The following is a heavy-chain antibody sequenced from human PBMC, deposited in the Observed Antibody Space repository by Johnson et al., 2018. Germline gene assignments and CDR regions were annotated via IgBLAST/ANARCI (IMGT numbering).Heavy chain of an antibody. Sequence: VQLVQSGGGVVQXGRSLRPSCVGSGFTFSNYAMNWVRQAPGEGLEWVAVISYEGNNENYADSVKGRFTISRDNSKNTVELQMNSRRLEDTGVYYCAKRGASYDFDYWGQGTLVTVSS. CDR2: ISYEGNNE. V-gene: IGHV3-30*18. CDR1: GFTFSNYA. D-gene: IGHD1-26*01. CDR3: AKRGASYDFDY. J-gene: IGHJ4*02.